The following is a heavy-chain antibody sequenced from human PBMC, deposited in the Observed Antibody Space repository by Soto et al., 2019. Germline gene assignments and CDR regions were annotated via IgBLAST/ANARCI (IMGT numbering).Heavy chain of an antibody. J-gene: IGHJ6*03. D-gene: IGHD2-2*01. CDR2: INHSGST. CDR1: GGSFSGYY. Sequence: SETLSLTCAVYGGSFSGYYWSWIRQPPGKGLEWIGEINHSGSTNYNPSLKSRVTISVDTSKNQFSLKLSSVTAADTAVYYCARGRIVVVPAAPRYYYYYMDVWGKGTTVTVSS. CDR3: ARGRIVVVPAAPRYYYYYMDV. V-gene: IGHV4-34*01.